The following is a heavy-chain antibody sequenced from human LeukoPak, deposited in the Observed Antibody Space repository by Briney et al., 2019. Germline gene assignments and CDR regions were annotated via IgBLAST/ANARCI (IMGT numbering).Heavy chain of an antibody. Sequence: SETLSLTCTVSGGSISSYYWSWIRQPAGKGLEWIGRIYSSGSTNYNPSLKSRVSLSVDTSKNQFSLKLSSVTAADTAVYYCARGGRRGWFDPWGQGTLVTVSS. V-gene: IGHV4-4*07. CDR3: ARGGRRGWFDP. CDR2: IYSSGST. J-gene: IGHJ5*02. CDR1: GGSISSYY.